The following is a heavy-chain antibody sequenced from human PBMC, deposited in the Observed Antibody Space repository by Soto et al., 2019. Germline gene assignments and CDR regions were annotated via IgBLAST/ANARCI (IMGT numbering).Heavy chain of an antibody. CDR2: IDPSDSQT. CDR3: ARQIYDSDKGPNCQYYFDS. D-gene: IGHD3-22*01. CDR1: GYSFAGYW. V-gene: IGHV5-10-1*01. J-gene: IGHJ4*02. Sequence: GESLKISCKGSGYSFAGYWITWVRQKPGKGLEWMGRIDPSDSQTYYSPSFRGHVTISATKSITTVFLQWSSLRASDTAMYYCARQIYDSDKGPNCQYYFDSWGQGTTVTVYS.